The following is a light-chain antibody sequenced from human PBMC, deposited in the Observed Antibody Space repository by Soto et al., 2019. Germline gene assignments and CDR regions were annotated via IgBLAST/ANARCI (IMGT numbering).Light chain of an antibody. Sequence: QSALTQPPSASGSPGQSVTISCTGTSSDVGGYNYVSWYQQHPGKAPKLMIYEVSKRPSGVPDRFSGSKSGNTASLTVSGLHAEDEAEYFCSSYSRSIYYVFGTGTKLTVL. J-gene: IGLJ1*01. V-gene: IGLV2-8*01. CDR3: SSYSRSIYYV. CDR1: SSDVGGYNY. CDR2: EVS.